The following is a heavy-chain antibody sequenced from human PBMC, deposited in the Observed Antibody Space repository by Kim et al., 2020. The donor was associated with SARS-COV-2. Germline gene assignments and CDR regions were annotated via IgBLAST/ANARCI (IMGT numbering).Heavy chain of an antibody. CDR1: GGSISSGGYY. J-gene: IGHJ6*02. CDR3: ARGAEISSSWYGGLYYYGMDV. CDR2: IYYSGST. Sequence: SETLSLTCTVSGGSISSGGYYWSWIRQHPGKGLEWIGYIYYSGSTYYNPSLKSRVTISVDTSKNQFCLKLSSVTAADTAVYYCARGAEISSSWYGGLYYYGMDVWGQGTTVTVSS. V-gene: IGHV4-31*03. D-gene: IGHD6-13*01.